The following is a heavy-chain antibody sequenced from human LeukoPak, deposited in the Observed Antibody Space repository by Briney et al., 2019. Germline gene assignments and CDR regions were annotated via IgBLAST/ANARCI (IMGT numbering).Heavy chain of an antibody. J-gene: IGHJ6*02. V-gene: IGHV4-34*01. Sequence: SETLSLTCAVYGGSFSGYCWSWIRQPPGKGLEWIGEINHSGSTNYNPSLKSRVTISVDTSKNQFSLKLSSVTAADTAVYYCARGFKVVPAAVGMDVWGQGTTVTVSS. CDR2: INHSGST. CDR3: ARGFKVVPAAVGMDV. CDR1: GGSFSGYC. D-gene: IGHD2-2*01.